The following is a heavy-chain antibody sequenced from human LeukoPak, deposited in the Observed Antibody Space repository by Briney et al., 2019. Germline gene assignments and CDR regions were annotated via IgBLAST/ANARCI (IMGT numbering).Heavy chain of an antibody. CDR1: GGSISSYY. J-gene: IGHJ4*02. V-gene: IGHV4-59*08. CDR2: IYYSGGT. Sequence: SETLSLTCTVSGGSISSYYWTWIRQPPGKGLGLEWIGYIYYSGGTNYNPSLKSRVTISVDTSKNQVSLKLSSVTAADTAVYYCARLWDSSSSLDYWGQGTLVTVSS. CDR3: ARLWDSSSSLDY. D-gene: IGHD6-6*01.